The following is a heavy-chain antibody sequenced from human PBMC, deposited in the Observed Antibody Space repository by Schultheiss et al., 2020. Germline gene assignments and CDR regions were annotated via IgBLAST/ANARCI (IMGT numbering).Heavy chain of an antibody. CDR2: ISSSGGST. CDR3: ARNYQPGYQLLWFDP. V-gene: IGHV3-53*01. J-gene: IGHJ5*02. CDR1: GFTVSSNY. D-gene: IGHD2-2*01. Sequence: GGSLRLSCAASGFTVSSNYMSWVRQAPGKGLEWVSAISSSGGSTYYADSVKGRFTISRDNSENTLYLQMNSLRAEDTAVYYCARNYQPGYQLLWFDPWGQGTLVTVSS.